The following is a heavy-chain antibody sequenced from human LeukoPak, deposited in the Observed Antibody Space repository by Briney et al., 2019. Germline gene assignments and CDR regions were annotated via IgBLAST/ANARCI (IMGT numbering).Heavy chain of an antibody. CDR1: GFTFSDYW. V-gene: IGHV3-7*01. D-gene: IGHD1-26*01. J-gene: IGHJ4*02. Sequence: GGSLRLSCAASGFTFSDYWMSWVRQAPGKGLEWVGNIKQDGSEKHYVDSVKGRFTISRDNAKNSLYLQMDSLRAEDTAVYYCARGGGGSYPLAYWGQGTLVTVSS. CDR3: ARGGGGSYPLAY. CDR2: IKQDGSEK.